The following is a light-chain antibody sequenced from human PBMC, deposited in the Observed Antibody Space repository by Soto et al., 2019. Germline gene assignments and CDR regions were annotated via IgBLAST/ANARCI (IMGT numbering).Light chain of an antibody. CDR1: QGISNY. J-gene: IGKJ1*01. V-gene: IGKV1-27*01. CDR3: QKYNSAPRT. Sequence: DIQMTQSPSSLXXSXXXXAXXXCRASQGISNYLAWYQQTPGKVHKLRIYAASTLQSGVPSRFSGSRSGTDFTLTISSLQPEDVAIYYCQKYNSAPRTFGQGTKVDI. CDR2: AAS.